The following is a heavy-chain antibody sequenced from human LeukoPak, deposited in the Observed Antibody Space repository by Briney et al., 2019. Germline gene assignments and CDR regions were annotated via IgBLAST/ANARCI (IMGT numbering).Heavy chain of an antibody. CDR1: GFTFSSYA. CDR3: ARVWDSSSWYWFDP. V-gene: IGHV3-33*08. CDR2: IWYDGSNK. J-gene: IGHJ5*02. D-gene: IGHD6-13*01. Sequence: PGGSQRLSCAASGFTFSSYAMHWVRQAPGKGLEWVAVIWYDGSNKYYADSVKGRFTISRDNSKNTLYLQMNSLRAEDTAVYYCARVWDSSSWYWFDPWGQGTLVTVSS.